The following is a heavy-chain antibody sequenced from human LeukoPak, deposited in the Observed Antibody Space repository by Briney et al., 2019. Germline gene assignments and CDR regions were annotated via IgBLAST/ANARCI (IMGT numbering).Heavy chain of an antibody. D-gene: IGHD5-24*01. Sequence: GASVKVSCKASGGTFSSYTISWVRQAPGQGLEWMGRIIPILGIANYAQKFQGRVTITADKSTSTAYMELSSLRSEDTAVYYCARDGVEMATIIWGLFDHWGQGTLVTVSS. J-gene: IGHJ4*02. CDR2: IIPILGIA. CDR3: ARDGVEMATIIWGLFDH. CDR1: GGTFSSYT. V-gene: IGHV1-69*04.